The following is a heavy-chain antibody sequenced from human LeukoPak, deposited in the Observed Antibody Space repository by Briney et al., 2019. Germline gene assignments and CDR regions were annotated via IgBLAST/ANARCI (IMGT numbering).Heavy chain of an antibody. V-gene: IGHV3-30*02. CDR3: ARAIPPAYYYDSSGYAGTFDY. Sequence: PGGSLRLSCAASGFTFSSYGMHWVRQAPGKGLEWVALIRYDGSNKYYADSVKGRFTISRDNSKNTLYLQMNSLRAEDTAVYYCARAIPPAYYYDSSGYAGTFDYWGQGTLVTVSS. D-gene: IGHD3-22*01. CDR2: IRYDGSNK. CDR1: GFTFSSYG. J-gene: IGHJ4*02.